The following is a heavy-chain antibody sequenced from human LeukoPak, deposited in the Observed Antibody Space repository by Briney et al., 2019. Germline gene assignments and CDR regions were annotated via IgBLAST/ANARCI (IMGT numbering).Heavy chain of an antibody. D-gene: IGHD6-19*01. Sequence: GGSLRLSCAASGFTFSSYAMSWVRQAPGKGLEWVSAISGSGGSTYYADSVKGRFTISRDNSKNTLYLQMNSLRAEDTAVYYCARQEGSGWYTEYFQHWGQGTLVTVSS. J-gene: IGHJ1*01. V-gene: IGHV3-23*01. CDR2: ISGSGGST. CDR3: ARQEGSGWYTEYFQH. CDR1: GFTFSSYA.